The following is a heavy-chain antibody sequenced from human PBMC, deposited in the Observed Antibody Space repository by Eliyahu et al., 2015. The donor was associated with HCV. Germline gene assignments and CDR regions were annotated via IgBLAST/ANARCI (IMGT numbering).Heavy chain of an antibody. V-gene: IGHV1-69*01. D-gene: IGHD2/OR15-2a*01. CDR3: ASRYRVIYAMDV. CDR1: GGTFTSYT. CDR2: IIPMFGTA. Sequence: QLQLVQSGAEVKKPGSSVKVSCKASGGTFTSYTINWVRQAPGQRLEWMGGIIPMFGTANYAQKFQGRVTITADESTSTAYMDLSSLRSEDTAVYYCASRYRVIYAMDVWGQGTTVTVSS. J-gene: IGHJ6*02.